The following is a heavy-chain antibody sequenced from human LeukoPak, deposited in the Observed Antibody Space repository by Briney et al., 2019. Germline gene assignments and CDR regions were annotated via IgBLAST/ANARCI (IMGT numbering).Heavy chain of an antibody. D-gene: IGHD1-1*01. J-gene: IGHJ4*02. CDR3: ARGTGTTAYFDY. CDR2: ISYDGSNT. CDR1: GFTFSSYG. V-gene: IGHV3-30*03. Sequence: PGRSLRLSCAASGFTFSSYGIHWVRQAPGKGLEWVEVISYDGSNTYYAYSVKGRFTISRDNSKNTVYLQVNSLRAEDTAVYYCARGTGTTAYFDYWGQGTLVTVSS.